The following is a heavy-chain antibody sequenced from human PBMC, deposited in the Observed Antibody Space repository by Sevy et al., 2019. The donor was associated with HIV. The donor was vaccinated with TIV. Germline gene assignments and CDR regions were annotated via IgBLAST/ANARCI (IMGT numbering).Heavy chain of an antibody. V-gene: IGHV1-69*06. CDR1: GGTFSSYA. CDR2: IIPIFGTA. J-gene: IGHJ6*03. CDR3: ARGFFQTGTYYYMDV. Sequence: ASVKVSCKASGGTFSSYAISWVRQAPGQGLEWMGGIIPIFGTANYAQKFQGRVTITADKSTSTAYMELSSLRSEDTAVYYCARGFFQTGTYYYMDVWGKGTTVTVPS. D-gene: IGHD1-7*01.